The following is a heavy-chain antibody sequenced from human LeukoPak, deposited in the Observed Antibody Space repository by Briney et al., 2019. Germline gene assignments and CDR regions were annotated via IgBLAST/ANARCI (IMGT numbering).Heavy chain of an antibody. D-gene: IGHD4-17*01. J-gene: IGHJ4*02. V-gene: IGHV4-59*12. Sequence: SETLSLTCSVSGGSISSYYWSWIRQPPGKGLEWIGYIYYSGSTNYNPSLESRVTISVDTSKNQFSLKLSSVTAADTAVYYCARDNGDFDYWGQGTLVTVSS. CDR1: GGSISSYY. CDR2: IYYSGST. CDR3: ARDNGDFDY.